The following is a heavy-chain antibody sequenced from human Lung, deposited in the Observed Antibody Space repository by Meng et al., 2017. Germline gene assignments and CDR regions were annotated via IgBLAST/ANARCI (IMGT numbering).Heavy chain of an antibody. V-gene: IGHV4-34*01. CDR2: INHSGST. J-gene: IGHJ4*02. D-gene: IGHD4-11*01. CDR3: ARGPTTMAHDFDY. Sequence: QVHLPQLGAGLWKPWGTRSLTCVVSGGSFSDYYWSWIRQPPGKGLEWIGEINHSGSTNYNPSLESRATISVDTSQNNLSLKLSSVTAADSAVYYCARGPTTMAHDFDYWGQGTLVTSPQ. CDR1: GGSFSDYY.